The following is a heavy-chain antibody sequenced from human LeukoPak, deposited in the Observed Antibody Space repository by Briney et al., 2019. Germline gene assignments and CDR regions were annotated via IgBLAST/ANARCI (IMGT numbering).Heavy chain of an antibody. CDR3: ARDKVIAAAGKEDYYYGMDV. Sequence: RASVKVSCEASGYTFISYYMHWVRQAPGQGLEWMGRIIPILGIANYAQKFQGRVTITADKSTSTAYMELSSLRSEDTAVYYCARDKVIAAAGKEDYYYGMDVWGQGTTVTVSS. J-gene: IGHJ6*02. CDR2: IIPILGIA. D-gene: IGHD6-13*01. CDR1: GYTFISYY. V-gene: IGHV1-69*04.